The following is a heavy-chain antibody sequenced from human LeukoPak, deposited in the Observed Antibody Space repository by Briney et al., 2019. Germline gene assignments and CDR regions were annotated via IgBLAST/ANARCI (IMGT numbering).Heavy chain of an antibody. CDR3: ARRITIFGVVTL. Sequence: LSLTCTVSGGSISSGGYYWSWIRQAPGKGLEWVSYISSSGSTIYYADSVKGRFTISRDNAKNSLYLQMNSLRAEDTAVYYCARRITIFGVVTLWGQGTLVTVSS. V-gene: IGHV3-11*01. CDR1: GGSISSGGYY. J-gene: IGHJ4*02. CDR2: ISSSGSTI. D-gene: IGHD3-3*01.